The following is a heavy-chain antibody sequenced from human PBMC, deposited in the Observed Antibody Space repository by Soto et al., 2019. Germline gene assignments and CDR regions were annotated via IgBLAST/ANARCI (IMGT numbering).Heavy chain of an antibody. J-gene: IGHJ6*02. CDR2: ISYDGSNK. V-gene: IGHV3-30-3*01. Sequence: PGGSLRLSCAASGFTFSSYAMHWARQAPGKGLEWVAVISYDGSNKYYADSVKGRFTISRDNSKNTLYLQMNSLRAEDTAVYYCARGQSLFGLRPWGQGTTVTVSS. CDR3: ARGQSLFGLRP. CDR1: GFTFSSYA. D-gene: IGHD3-10*02.